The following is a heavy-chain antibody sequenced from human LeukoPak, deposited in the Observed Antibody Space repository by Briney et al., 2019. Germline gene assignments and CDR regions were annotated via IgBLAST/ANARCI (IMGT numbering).Heavy chain of an antibody. CDR2: ISGSGGST. Sequence: GGTLRLSCAASGFTFSSYGMSWVRQAPGKGLEWVSAISGSGGSTYYADSVKGRFTISRDNSKNTLYPQMNSLRVEDTAVYYCAKVLHSGYSRDAFDIWGQGTMVTVSS. V-gene: IGHV3-23*01. J-gene: IGHJ3*02. CDR3: AKVLHSGYSRDAFDI. D-gene: IGHD3-22*01. CDR1: GFTFSSYG.